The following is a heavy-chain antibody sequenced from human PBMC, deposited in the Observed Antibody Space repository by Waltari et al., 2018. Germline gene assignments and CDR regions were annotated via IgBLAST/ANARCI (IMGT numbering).Heavy chain of an antibody. Sequence: EVQLVQSGAEVKKPGGSLKISCKGFGYSFTSYGFGGVRKRPGKGLEWMGIIYPGDSDTRYSPSFQGQVTISADKSISTAYLQWSSLKASDTAMYYCARFRRNVNYYGMDVWGQGTTVTVSS. D-gene: IGHD2-8*01. V-gene: IGHV5-51*03. CDR2: IYPGDSDT. J-gene: IGHJ6*02. CDR1: GYSFTSYG. CDR3: ARFRRNVNYYGMDV.